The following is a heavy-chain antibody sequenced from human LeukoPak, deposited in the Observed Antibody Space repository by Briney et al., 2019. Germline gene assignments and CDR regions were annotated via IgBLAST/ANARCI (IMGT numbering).Heavy chain of an antibody. V-gene: IGHV3-9*01. CDR1: GFTFDDYA. CDR2: ISWNSGSI. J-gene: IGHJ6*02. CDR3: AKARALYYYYYGMDV. Sequence: PGGSLRLSCAASGFTFDDYAMHWVRQAPGKGLEWVSGISWNSGSIGYADSVKGRFTISRDNAKNSLYLQMNSLRAEDTALYYCAKARALYYYYYGMDVWGQGTTVTASS.